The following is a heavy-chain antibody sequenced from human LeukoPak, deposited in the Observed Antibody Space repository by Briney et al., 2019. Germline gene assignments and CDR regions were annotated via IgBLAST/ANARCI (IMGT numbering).Heavy chain of an antibody. CDR3: AREEWERADINWFDP. CDR1: GFTFSSYE. D-gene: IGHD1-26*01. J-gene: IGHJ5*02. CDR2: ISSSGSTI. Sequence: GGSLRLSCAASGFTFSSYEMNWVRQAPGKGLEWVSYISSSGSTIYYADSVKGRFTISRDNAKNSLYLQMNSLRAEDTAVYYCAREEWERADINWFDPWGQGTLVTVSS. V-gene: IGHV3-48*03.